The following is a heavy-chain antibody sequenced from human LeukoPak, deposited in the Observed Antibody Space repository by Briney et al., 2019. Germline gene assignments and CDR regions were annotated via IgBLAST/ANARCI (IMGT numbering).Heavy chain of an antibody. J-gene: IGHJ3*02. V-gene: IGHV3-30*02. D-gene: IGHD3-9*01. CDR2: IRYDGSNK. CDR1: GFTFSSYG. Sequence: PGGSLRLSCAASGFTFSSYGMHWARQAPGKGLEWVAFIRYDGSNKYYADSVKGRFTISRDNSKNTLYLQMNSLRAEDTAVYYCAKDGPVLRYFDWADAFDIWGQGTMVTVSS. CDR3: AKDGPVLRYFDWADAFDI.